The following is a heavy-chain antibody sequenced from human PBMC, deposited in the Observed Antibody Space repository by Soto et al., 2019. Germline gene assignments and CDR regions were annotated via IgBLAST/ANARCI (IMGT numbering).Heavy chain of an antibody. CDR2: INAGNGNT. V-gene: IGHV1-3*05. CDR3: ARAVAVPADFDY. J-gene: IGHJ4*02. Sequence: QVQLVQYGAEEKKPGASVKVSCKASRYTFTGYAMRWVRQAHGQRIEWMGWINAGNGNTKFSQKFQGRVTITRDTSASTAYMELRSLISEDTAVYYCARAVAVPADFDYWGQGTLVTVSS. CDR1: RYTFTGYA. D-gene: IGHD6-19*01.